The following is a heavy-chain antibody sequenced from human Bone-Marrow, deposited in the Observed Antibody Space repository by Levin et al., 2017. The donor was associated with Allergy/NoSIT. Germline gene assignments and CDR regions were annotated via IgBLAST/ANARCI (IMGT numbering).Heavy chain of an antibody. CDR1: GYTFTGYY. D-gene: IGHD3-3*01. Sequence: ASVKVSCKASGYTFTGYYMHWVRQAPGQGLEWMGWINPNSGGTNYAQKFQGRVTMTRDTSISTAYMELSRLRSDDTAVYYCARALGVVIHSPPYGMDVWGQGTTVTVSS. CDR3: ARALGVVIHSPPYGMDV. CDR2: INPNSGGT. J-gene: IGHJ6*02. V-gene: IGHV1-2*02.